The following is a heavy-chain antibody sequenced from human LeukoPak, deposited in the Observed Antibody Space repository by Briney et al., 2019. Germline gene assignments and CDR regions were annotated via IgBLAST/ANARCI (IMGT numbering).Heavy chain of an antibody. CDR1: GFSFSSYE. CDR3: ARQSRQQLVSDY. V-gene: IGHV3-48*03. D-gene: IGHD6-13*01. CDR2: ISSSGSTI. J-gene: IGHJ4*02. Sequence: EAGGSLRLSCAASGFSFSSYEVNWVRQAPGKGLEWVSYISSSGSTIYYADSLKGRFTISRDNAKNSLYLQLNSLRAEDTAVYYCARQSRQQLVSDYWGQGTLVTVSS.